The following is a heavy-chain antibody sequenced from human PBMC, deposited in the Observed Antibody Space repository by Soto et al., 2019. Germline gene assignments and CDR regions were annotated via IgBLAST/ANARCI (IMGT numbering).Heavy chain of an antibody. CDR2: INAGNGNT. D-gene: IGHD2-21*02. Sequence: ASVKVSCKASGYTFTSYAMHWVRQAPGQRLEWMGWINAGNGNTKYSQKFQGRVTITRNTSASTAYMELSSLRSEDTAVYYCARSIVVVTALDYWGQGTLVTVS. CDR3: ARSIVVVTALDY. CDR1: GYTFTSYA. J-gene: IGHJ4*02. V-gene: IGHV1-3*01.